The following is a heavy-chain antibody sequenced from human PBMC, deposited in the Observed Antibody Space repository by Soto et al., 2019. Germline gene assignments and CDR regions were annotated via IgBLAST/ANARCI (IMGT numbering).Heavy chain of an antibody. J-gene: IGHJ6*02. V-gene: IGHV3-11*06. D-gene: IGHD1-26*01. CDR2: ISSSSSYT. CDR1: GFTFSDYY. Sequence: PGGSLRLSCAASGFTFSDYYMSWIRQAPGKGLEWVSYISSSSSYTNYADSVKGRFTISRDNAKNSLYLQMNSLRAEDTAVYYCASEVGATDYYGMDVWGQGTTVTVSS. CDR3: ASEVGATDYYGMDV.